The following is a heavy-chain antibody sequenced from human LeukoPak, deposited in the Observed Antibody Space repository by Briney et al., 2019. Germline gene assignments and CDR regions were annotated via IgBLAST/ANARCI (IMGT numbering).Heavy chain of an antibody. D-gene: IGHD2-15*01. CDR2: INHSGST. J-gene: IGHJ5*02. Sequence: GSLRLSCAASGFTFSNAWMSWVRQAPGKGLEWIGEINHSGSTNYNPSLKSRVTISVDTSKNQFSLKLSSVTAADTAVYYCARVDRKAVGHWGQGTLVTVSS. CDR1: GFTFSNAW. CDR3: ARVDRKAVGH. V-gene: IGHV4-34*01.